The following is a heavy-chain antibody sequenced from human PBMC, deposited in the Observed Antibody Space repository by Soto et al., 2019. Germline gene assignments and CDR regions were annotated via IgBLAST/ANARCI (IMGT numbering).Heavy chain of an antibody. J-gene: IGHJ6*02. Sequence: SDTLSLTCAFYGCSFSGYYWRWIRQPPGKGLEWIGEINHSGSTNYNPSLKSRVTISVDTSKNQFSLKLSSVTAADTAVYYCARHLTYCSAGSCYSDFPYYGMDVWGQGTTVT. CDR1: GCSFSGYY. CDR3: ARHLTYCSAGSCYSDFPYYGMDV. CDR2: INHSGST. D-gene: IGHD2-15*01. V-gene: IGHV4-34*01.